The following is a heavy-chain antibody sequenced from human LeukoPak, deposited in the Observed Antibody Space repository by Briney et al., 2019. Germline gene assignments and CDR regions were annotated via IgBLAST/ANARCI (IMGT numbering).Heavy chain of an antibody. V-gene: IGHV4-31*02. J-gene: IGHJ5*02. CDR2: IYESGST. CDR3: ARTNRDGYILHCFDP. Sequence: GYIYESGSTYYNPSLKSRVTISVDTAKNQLSLKLSSVTAADTAVYYCARTNRDGYILHCFDPWGQGTLVTVSS. D-gene: IGHD5-12*01.